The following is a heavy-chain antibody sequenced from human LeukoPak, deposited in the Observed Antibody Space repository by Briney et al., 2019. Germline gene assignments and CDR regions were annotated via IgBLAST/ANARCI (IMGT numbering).Heavy chain of an antibody. D-gene: IGHD6-19*01. J-gene: IGHJ3*02. CDR1: GFTFSSYA. CDR2: ISGSGGST. Sequence: GGSLRLSCAASGFTFSSYAMSWVRQAPGKGLEWVSAISGSGGSTYYADSVKGRFTISRDNSKNTLYLQMNSLRAEDTAVYYCAKDRTVLPAVAGLDAFDIWGQGTMVTVSS. V-gene: IGHV3-23*01. CDR3: AKDRTVLPAVAGLDAFDI.